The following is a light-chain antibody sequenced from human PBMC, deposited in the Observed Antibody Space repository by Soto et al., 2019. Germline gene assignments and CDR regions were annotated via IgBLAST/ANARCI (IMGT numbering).Light chain of an antibody. V-gene: IGKV1-9*01. Sequence: DIQLTQSPSFLSASVGDRVTITCRASQGISTYLAWYQQEPGKAPKLLIYAASTLQSGVPSRFGGSGSGTEFTLTISSLQPEDFANYYCQHLNGYPRTFGQGTKVEIK. CDR3: QHLNGYPRT. CDR2: AAS. J-gene: IGKJ1*01. CDR1: QGISTY.